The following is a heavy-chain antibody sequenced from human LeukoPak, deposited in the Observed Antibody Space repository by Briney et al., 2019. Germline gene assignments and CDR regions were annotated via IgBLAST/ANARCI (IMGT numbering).Heavy chain of an antibody. V-gene: IGHV3-30*02. J-gene: IGHJ4*02. D-gene: IGHD4-17*01. CDR1: GFSYSSSG. CDR2: IQYDGRNK. CDR3: AKGGDYALDY. Sequence: GSLRLSCAASGFSYSSSGIHWVRQAPGKGLDWFAFIQYDGRNKYYADSVKGRFTMSRDNAKNTLTMFLQMNSLRVEDTAVYYCAKGGDYALDYWGQGTLVTVSS.